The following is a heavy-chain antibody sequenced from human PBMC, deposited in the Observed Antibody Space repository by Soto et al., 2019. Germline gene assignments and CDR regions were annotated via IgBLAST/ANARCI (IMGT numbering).Heavy chain of an antibody. CDR2: IYYSGST. J-gene: IGHJ5*02. V-gene: IGHV4-31*03. D-gene: IGHD5-12*01. Sequence: QVQLQESGPGLVKPSQTLSLSCTVSGGSISSGAHYWSWIRQHPGKGLEWIGYIYYSGSTYYNPSLKSRGTISVDTSKNQFSLNLSSVTAADTAVYYCATWGGSGSFGLDPWGQGTLVTVSS. CDR1: GGSISSGAHY. CDR3: ATWGGSGSFGLDP.